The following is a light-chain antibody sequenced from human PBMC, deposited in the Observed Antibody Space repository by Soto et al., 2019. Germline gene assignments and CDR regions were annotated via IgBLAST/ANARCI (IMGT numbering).Light chain of an antibody. V-gene: IGLV1-51*02. J-gene: IGLJ3*02. Sequence: QSVLTQPPSVSAAPGQKVTISCSGSSSNIGNNYVSWYQQLPGTAPKLLIYENNKRPSGIPDRFSGSKAGTSATLGITGLQTGGEADYYRGKWDRSPGAGGVFGGGTKLTVL. CDR2: ENN. CDR3: GKWDRSPGAGGV. CDR1: SSNIGNNY.